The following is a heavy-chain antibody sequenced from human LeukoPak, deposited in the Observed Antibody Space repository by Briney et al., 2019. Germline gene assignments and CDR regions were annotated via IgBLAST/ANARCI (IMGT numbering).Heavy chain of an antibody. Sequence: PGGSLRLSCAASGFTFSSYAMHWVRQAPGKGLEWVAVISYDGSNKYYADSVKGRFTISRDNSKNTLYLQMNSLRAEDTAVYYCSREEITTNYYYYGMDVWGQGTTVTVSS. J-gene: IGHJ6*02. V-gene: IGHV3-30-3*01. CDR1: GFTFSSYA. D-gene: IGHD3-16*01. CDR3: SREEITTNYYYYGMDV. CDR2: ISYDGSNK.